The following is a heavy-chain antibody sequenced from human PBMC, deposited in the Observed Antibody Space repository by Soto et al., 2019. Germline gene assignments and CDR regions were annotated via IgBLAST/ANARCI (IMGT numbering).Heavy chain of an antibody. Sequence: PGWSLRLSWAASGFNFSSYSMNWVRQPPGKGLEWVSCISSSSRYIYYADSVKGRCTISRDNAKNSLYPQMSSLRAEDTAVNYSARHLAARVYYDYGIDVWGQGTTVTVSS. V-gene: IGHV3-21*01. CDR1: GFNFSSYS. CDR3: ARHLAARVYYDYGIDV. J-gene: IGHJ6*02. CDR2: ISSSSRYI. D-gene: IGHD6-6*01.